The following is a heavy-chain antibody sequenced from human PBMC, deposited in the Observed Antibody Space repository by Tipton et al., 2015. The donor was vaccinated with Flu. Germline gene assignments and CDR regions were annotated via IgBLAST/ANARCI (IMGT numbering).Heavy chain of an antibody. V-gene: IGHV4-34*01. CDR3: ARGPESIVGATVGWFDP. D-gene: IGHD1-26*01. Sequence: TLSLTCAVYGGSFSGYYWSWIRQPPGKGLEWIGEINHSGSTNYNPSLKSRVTISVDTPKNLFSLKLSSVTAADTAVYYCARGPESIVGATVGWFDPWGQGTLVTVSS. J-gene: IGHJ5*02. CDR2: INHSGST. CDR1: GGSFSGYY.